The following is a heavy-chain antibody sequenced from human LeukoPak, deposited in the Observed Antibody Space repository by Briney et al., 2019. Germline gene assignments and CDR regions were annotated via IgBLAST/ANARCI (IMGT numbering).Heavy chain of an antibody. CDR1: GFTFSSYS. D-gene: IGHD6-13*01. J-gene: IGHJ4*02. CDR3: ARDISSMGFDY. V-gene: IGHV3-21*01. CDR2: ISSSNSYI. Sequence: PGGSLRLSCAASGFTFSSYSMNWVRQAPGQGLEWVSSISSSNSYIYYADSVKGRFTISRDNAKHSLYLQMNSLRAEDTAVYYCARDISSMGFDYWGQGTLVTVSS.